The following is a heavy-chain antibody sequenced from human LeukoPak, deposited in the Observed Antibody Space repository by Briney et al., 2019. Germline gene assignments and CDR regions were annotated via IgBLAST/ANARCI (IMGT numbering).Heavy chain of an antibody. CDR3: SACASWLIDY. J-gene: IGHJ4*02. CDR2: IKKDGREK. Sequence: GGTLRLSCAGSGFTFSKYWMRWVGQAPGEGLERVAVIKKDGREKMYVDSVRGRFTLSRDNATNTLYLQINSLRAEYTAVYYCSACASWLIDYWGQGTLVTVSS. D-gene: IGHD5-12*01. CDR1: GFTFSKYW. V-gene: IGHV3-7*01.